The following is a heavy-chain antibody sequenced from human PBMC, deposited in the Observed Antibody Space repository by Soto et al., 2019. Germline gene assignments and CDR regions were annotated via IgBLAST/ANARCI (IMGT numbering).Heavy chain of an antibody. Sequence: QVQLQQWGAGPLRPLETLSLTCGVSGGSFSGYYWAWIRQSPGKGLEWIGEINDRGSINYNPSLKSRVRISVDTSKNHSSLNLRSVTAADTAVYYCARESHDILTGPPWVWYFDLWGRGTLVTVSS. CDR2: INDRGSI. V-gene: IGHV4-34*01. CDR3: ARESHDILTGPPWVWYFDL. CDR1: GGSFSGYY. J-gene: IGHJ2*01. D-gene: IGHD3-9*01.